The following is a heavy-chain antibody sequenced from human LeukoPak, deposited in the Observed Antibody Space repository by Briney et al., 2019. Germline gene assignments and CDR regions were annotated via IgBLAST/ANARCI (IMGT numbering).Heavy chain of an antibody. V-gene: IGHV1-69*13. Sequence: ASVKVSCKASGGTFSNYAITWVRQAPGQGLEWMGGILPIFRTANYAQKFQGRVTITADESTSTAYMELSSLRSEDTAVYYCARVSSGWYFSWYFDLWGRGTLVTVSS. CDR1: GGTFSNYA. D-gene: IGHD6-19*01. CDR2: ILPIFRTA. CDR3: ARVSSGWYFSWYFDL. J-gene: IGHJ2*01.